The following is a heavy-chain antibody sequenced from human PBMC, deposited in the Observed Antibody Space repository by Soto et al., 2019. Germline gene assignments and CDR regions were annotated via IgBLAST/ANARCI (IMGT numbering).Heavy chain of an antibody. CDR2: IYHSGIT. CDR1: GGSISSSNW. Sequence: QVQLQESGPGLVKPSGTLSLTCAVSGGSISSSNWWSWVRQPPGKGLEWIGEIYHSGITNYNPSLNIRDTTSQVKSTAQFSLALSSVAAAGTSVYYCARGSYLDLWGCSTLATVAA. J-gene: IGHJ2*01. V-gene: IGHV4-4*02. CDR3: ARGSYLDL.